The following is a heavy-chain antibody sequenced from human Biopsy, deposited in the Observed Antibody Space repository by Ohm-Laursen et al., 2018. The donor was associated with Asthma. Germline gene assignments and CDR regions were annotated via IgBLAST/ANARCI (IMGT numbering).Heavy chain of an antibody. Sequence: SLRLSCSASGFTFSSYGMHWVRQAPGKGLEWVAVISYDGSNKYYADSVKGRFTISRDNSKNTLYLQMNSLRAEDTAVYYCAKDVGWELPQYYFDYWGQGALVTVSS. CDR1: GFTFSSYG. CDR2: ISYDGSNK. V-gene: IGHV3-30*18. J-gene: IGHJ4*02. D-gene: IGHD1-26*01. CDR3: AKDVGWELPQYYFDY.